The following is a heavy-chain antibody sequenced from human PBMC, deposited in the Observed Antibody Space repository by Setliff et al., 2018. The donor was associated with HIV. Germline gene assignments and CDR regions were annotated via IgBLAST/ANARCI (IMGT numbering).Heavy chain of an antibody. Sequence: ASVKVSCKASRYTFSTYAFHWVRQAPGQGLEWMGWINGGIDRPEYSEKFQGRVTITRDPSASTDYMELSSLASEDTAVYYCARDSESYRSGWYLGAHWFDPWGQGTLVTVSS. V-gene: IGHV1-3*01. CDR2: INGGIDRP. J-gene: IGHJ5*02. CDR3: ARDSESYRSGWYLGAHWFDP. D-gene: IGHD6-19*01. CDR1: RYTFSTYA.